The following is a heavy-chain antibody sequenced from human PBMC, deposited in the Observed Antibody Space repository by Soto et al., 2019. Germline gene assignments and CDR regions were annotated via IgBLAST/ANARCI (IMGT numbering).Heavy chain of an antibody. CDR1: GFTFSSYG. J-gene: IGHJ4*02. CDR3: ARGPTQADFDY. V-gene: IGHV3-33*01. Sequence: GGSLRLSCAASGFTFSSYGMHWVRQAPGKGLEWVAVIWYDGSNKYYADSVKGRFTISRDNSKNTLYLQMNSLRAEDTAVYYCARGPTQADFDYWGQGTLVTVSS. CDR2: IWYDGSNK.